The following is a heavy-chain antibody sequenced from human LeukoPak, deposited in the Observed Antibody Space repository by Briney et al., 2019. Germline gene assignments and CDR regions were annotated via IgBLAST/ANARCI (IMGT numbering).Heavy chain of an antibody. CDR1: GFTFSNFV. Sequence: PGGSLRLSCVASGFTFSNFVMSWVRQAPGKGLEWVSSFDGRGDNTFYADSVKGRFTISRDDSKNTLCLQMNSLRAEDTALYYCAKGQQWLVDWFDPWGQGTLVTVSS. V-gene: IGHV3-23*01. J-gene: IGHJ5*02. D-gene: IGHD6-19*01. CDR3: AKGQQWLVDWFDP. CDR2: FDGRGDNT.